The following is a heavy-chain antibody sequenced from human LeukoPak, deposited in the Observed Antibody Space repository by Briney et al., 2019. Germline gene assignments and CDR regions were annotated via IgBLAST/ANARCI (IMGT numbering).Heavy chain of an antibody. CDR3: ARDGGGSCYSACLLYYYYYGMDV. V-gene: IGHV3-23*01. Sequence: PGGSLRLSCAASGFTFNTYVMSWVRQAPGKGLEWVSAISGSGGGTYYVDSVKGRFTISRDNSKNTLYLQMNSLRAEDTAVYYCARDGGGSCYSACLLYYYYYGMDVWGQGTTVTVSS. J-gene: IGHJ6*02. CDR2: ISGSGGGT. D-gene: IGHD2-15*01. CDR1: GFTFNTYV.